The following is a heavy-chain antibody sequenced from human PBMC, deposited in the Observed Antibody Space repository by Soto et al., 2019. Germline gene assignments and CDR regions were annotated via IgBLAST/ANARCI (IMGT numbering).Heavy chain of an antibody. V-gene: IGHV4-59*08. CDR3: ARHATYCSGGNCSGPHFDP. CDR2: IYYSGST. D-gene: IGHD2-15*01. Sequence: PSETLSLTCTVSGGSINNYYWSWIRQPPGKGLEWIGYIYYSGSTNYNPSLKSRVTISVDTSKNQFALKLSSVTAADTAVYYCARHATYCSGGNCSGPHFDPWGQGTLVTVSS. J-gene: IGHJ5*02. CDR1: GGSINNYY.